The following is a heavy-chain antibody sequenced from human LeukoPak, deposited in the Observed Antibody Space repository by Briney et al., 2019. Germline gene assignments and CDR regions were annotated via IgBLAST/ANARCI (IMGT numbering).Heavy chain of an antibody. Sequence: SQTLSLTCAISGDSVSSISVAWNWIRQSPSRGLEWLGRTYYRSKWYYEYAVSVKSRINISPGTSKNQFSLQLTSVTPEDTAEYYCSLARSEYHYGMDVWGQGTTVTVSS. V-gene: IGHV6-1*01. CDR3: SLARSEYHYGMDV. CDR2: TYYRSKWYY. J-gene: IGHJ6*02. CDR1: GDSVSSISVA.